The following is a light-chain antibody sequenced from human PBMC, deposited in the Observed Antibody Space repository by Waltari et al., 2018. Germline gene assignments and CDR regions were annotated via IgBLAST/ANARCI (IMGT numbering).Light chain of an antibody. J-gene: IGKJ1*01. CDR3: QQYYSIPRT. CDR2: WAS. V-gene: IGKV4-1*01. CDR1: QSLLYSSNNKNY. Sequence: DIVMTQSPDSLAVSLGERATINCKSSQSLLYSSNNKNYLAWYQQKPGQTPKLLIYWASTRESGVPDRFSGSGSGTDFTLTISSLQAEDVAVYYCQQYYSIPRTFGQGTKVEIK.